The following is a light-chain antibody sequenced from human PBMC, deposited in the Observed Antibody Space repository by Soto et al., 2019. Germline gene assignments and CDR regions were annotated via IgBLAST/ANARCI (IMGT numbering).Light chain of an antibody. J-gene: IGKJ4*01. CDR2: GAS. V-gene: IGKV3-15*01. Sequence: EIVLTHSPGTLSLSPGERATLSCRASQTINNNVAWYQLKDGQVPRLVIYGASTRATDIPARFSGSGSGTDFTLTISSLQPEDFATYYCQQSYSSPPTFGGGTKVDIK. CDR3: QQSYSSPPT. CDR1: QTINNN.